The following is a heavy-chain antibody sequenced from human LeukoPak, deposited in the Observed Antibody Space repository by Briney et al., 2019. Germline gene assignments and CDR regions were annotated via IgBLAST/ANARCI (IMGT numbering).Heavy chain of an antibody. CDR1: GGSISSHY. Sequence: SETLSLTCTVSGGSISSHYWSWIRQPPGKGLEWIGYIYYRGSTNYNPSLKSRVTMSVVTSKNQFSLKLSSVSAADTAVYYCARLRDWFDPWGQGTLVTVSS. J-gene: IGHJ5*02. CDR2: IYYRGST. D-gene: IGHD5-24*01. CDR3: ARLRDWFDP. V-gene: IGHV4-59*11.